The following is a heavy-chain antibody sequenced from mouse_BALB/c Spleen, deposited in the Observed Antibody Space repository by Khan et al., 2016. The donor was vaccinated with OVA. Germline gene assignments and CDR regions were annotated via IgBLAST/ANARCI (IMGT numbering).Heavy chain of an antibody. J-gene: IGHJ2*01. CDR2: VSSGGSYT. CDR1: GFTFNNYA. CDR3: ARQGGIYDGPFDY. D-gene: IGHD2-3*01. Sequence: EVELVESGGGLVKPGGSLKLSCAASGFTFNNYAMSWVRQTPEKRLEWVATVSSGGSYTYYPDSVKGRFTISRANAKNTLYLQMSSLRSEDTAMDYCARQGGIYDGPFDYWGQGTTLTVSS. V-gene: IGHV5-9-3*01.